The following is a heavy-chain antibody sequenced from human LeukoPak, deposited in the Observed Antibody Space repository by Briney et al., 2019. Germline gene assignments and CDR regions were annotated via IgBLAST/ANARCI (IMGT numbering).Heavy chain of an antibody. J-gene: IGHJ4*02. CDR1: GYTFTSYG. CDR2: ISAYNGNT. D-gene: IGHD6-25*01. Sequence: GASVKVSCKASGYTFTSYGISWVRQAPGQGLEWMGWISAYNGNTNYAQKLQGRVAMTTDTSTSTAYMELRSLRSDDTAVYYCARVPLPGIAAVPFDYWGQGTLVTVSS. V-gene: IGHV1-18*01. CDR3: ARVPLPGIAAVPFDY.